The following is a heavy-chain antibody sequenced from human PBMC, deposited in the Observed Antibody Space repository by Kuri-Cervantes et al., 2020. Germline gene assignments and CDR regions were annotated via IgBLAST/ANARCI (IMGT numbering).Heavy chain of an antibody. J-gene: IGHJ6*02. CDR3: AKGCPYGSGSYWCGMDA. CDR1: GFTFSSYA. CDR2: ISYDGSNK. Sequence: GESLKISCAASGFTFSSYAMHWVRQAPGKGLEWVAVISYDGSNKYYADSVKGRFTISRDNSKNTLYLQMNSLRAEDTAVYYCAKGCPYGSGSYWCGMDAWGQGTTVTVSS. V-gene: IGHV3-30-3*01. D-gene: IGHD3-10*01.